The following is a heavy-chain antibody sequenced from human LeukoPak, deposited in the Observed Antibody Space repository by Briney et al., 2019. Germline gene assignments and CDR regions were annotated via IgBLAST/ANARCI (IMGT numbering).Heavy chain of an antibody. CDR1: GVTFSSYA. D-gene: IGHD2-2*01. V-gene: IGHV1-69*04. J-gene: IGHJ6*02. CDR2: IFPILGIA. CDR3: ARDRDQRLTKYYYYGMDV. Sequence: SVKVSCKASGVTFSSYAISWVRQAPGQGLEWMGRIFPILGIANSAQKFQGRATITADKSTSTAYRELSSLRSEDTAVYYCARDRDQRLTKYYYYGMDVWGQGPTVMVSS.